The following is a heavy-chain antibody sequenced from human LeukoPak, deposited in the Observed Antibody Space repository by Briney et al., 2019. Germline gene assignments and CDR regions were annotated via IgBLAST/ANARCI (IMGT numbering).Heavy chain of an antibody. J-gene: IGHJ4*02. CDR3: ARRSVIYGSGSWFGY. Sequence: ASVKVSCKAWGHTFPSYSMHWVRQAPGQGLEGMGWINTNTGNATYAQGFTGRFVFSLDTTVSTAYLKISSLKAEDTAVYYCARRSVIYGSGSWFGYWGQGTLVTVSS. V-gene: IGHV7-4-1*02. CDR2: INTNTGNA. CDR1: GHTFPSYS. D-gene: IGHD3-10*01.